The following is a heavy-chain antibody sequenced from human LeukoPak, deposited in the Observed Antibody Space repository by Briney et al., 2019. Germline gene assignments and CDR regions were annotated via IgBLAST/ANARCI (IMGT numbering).Heavy chain of an antibody. CDR1: GYTFTSYY. CDR3: AREETETTVELDY. J-gene: IGHJ4*02. CDR2: INPSGGST. Sequence: ASVKVSCKASGYTFTSYYMHWVRQAPGQGLEWMGIINPSGGSTSYAQKFRGRVTMARDTSTSTVYMELSSLRSEDTAVYYCAREETETTVELDYWGQGTLVTVSS. V-gene: IGHV1-46*01. D-gene: IGHD4-11*01.